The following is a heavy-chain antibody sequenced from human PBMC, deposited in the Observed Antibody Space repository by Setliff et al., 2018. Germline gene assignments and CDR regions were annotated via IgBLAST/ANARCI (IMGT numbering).Heavy chain of an antibody. CDR3: GRGFSRIEGWGNWFDP. V-gene: IGHV4-39*01. J-gene: IGHJ5*02. D-gene: IGHD2-15*01. Sequence: PSETLSLTCTVSGGSVSNSGFFWGWLRQAPGKGLEWIGNIYDGGSSNYNASLKSRLIITRDTSKNQNSLKLTSGTAADTAVYYCGRGFSRIEGWGNWFDPWGQGIWVTVSS. CDR1: GGSVSNSGFF. CDR2: IYDGGSS.